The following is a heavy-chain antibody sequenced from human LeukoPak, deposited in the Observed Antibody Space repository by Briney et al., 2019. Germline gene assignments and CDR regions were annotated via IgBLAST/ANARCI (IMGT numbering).Heavy chain of an antibody. D-gene: IGHD1-1*01. J-gene: IGHJ4*02. CDR3: AKANWVSNADAVW. V-gene: IGHV3-23*01. CDR2: ISGGGGT. CDR1: GFSFSDYA. Sequence: GVSLRLSCAASGFSFSDYAMSWVRQALARGPEWVSSISGGGGTFYADSVKGRFTLSRDDSRNTVYLKMSNLRVEDTDIYYCAKANWVSNADAVWWGQGTQVTVSS.